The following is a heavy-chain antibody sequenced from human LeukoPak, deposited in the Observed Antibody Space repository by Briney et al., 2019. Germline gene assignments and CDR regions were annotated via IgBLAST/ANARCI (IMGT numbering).Heavy chain of an antibody. J-gene: IGHJ4*02. D-gene: IGHD2-15*01. CDR3: TGSPYATNYF. CDR1: GFTFSDAW. Sequence: GGSLRLSCAASGFTFSDAWMTWVRQAPGKGLEWVGRIKSKRRGGTTDYAAPVKGRFTISRDDSKSTLYLQMNGLKSEDTALYYCTGSPYATNYFWGQGTWVTVSS. V-gene: IGHV3-15*01. CDR2: IKSKRRGGTT.